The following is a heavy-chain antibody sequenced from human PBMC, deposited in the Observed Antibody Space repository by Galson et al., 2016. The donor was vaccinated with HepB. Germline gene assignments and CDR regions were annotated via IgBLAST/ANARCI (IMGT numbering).Heavy chain of an antibody. CDR1: GDSVSSNIAA. D-gene: IGHD6-19*01. Sequence: CAISGDSVSSNIAAWHWIRQSPSRGLEWLGRTYYRSKWYHDYALSVKSRITLNPDTSKNQFSLHVNSVTPEDTAVYYCARDPGKTLAGTRYYTMDVWGQGTTVTVSS. CDR3: ARDPGKTLAGTRYYTMDV. J-gene: IGHJ6*02. V-gene: IGHV6-1*01. CDR2: TYYRSKWYH.